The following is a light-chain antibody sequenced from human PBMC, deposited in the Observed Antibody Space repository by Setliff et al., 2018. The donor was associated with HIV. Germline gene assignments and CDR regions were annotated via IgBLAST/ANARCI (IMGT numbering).Light chain of an antibody. J-gene: IGLJ1*01. Sequence: QSALTQPASVSGSPGQSITISCTRTSSDVGVYNYVSWYQQHPGKAPKLMISDVSNRPSGVSNRFSGSKSGNTASLTISGLQAEDEADYYCSSYTYTSSTPLYGFGTGTRSPS. CDR2: DVS. V-gene: IGLV2-14*03. CDR3: SSYTYTSSTPLYG. CDR1: SSDVGVYNY.